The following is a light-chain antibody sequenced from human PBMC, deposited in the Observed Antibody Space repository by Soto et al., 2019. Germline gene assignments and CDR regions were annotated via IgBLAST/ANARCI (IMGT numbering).Light chain of an antibody. CDR1: QSVSSY. Sequence: EIVLTQSPATLSLSPGERATLSCRASQSVSSYLAWYQQKPVQAPRLLIYDASNRATGIPARFSGSGSGTEFTLTISRLEPEDFAVYYCQQRSNWLFTFGPGTKVDIK. CDR3: QQRSNWLFT. CDR2: DAS. J-gene: IGKJ3*01. V-gene: IGKV3-11*01.